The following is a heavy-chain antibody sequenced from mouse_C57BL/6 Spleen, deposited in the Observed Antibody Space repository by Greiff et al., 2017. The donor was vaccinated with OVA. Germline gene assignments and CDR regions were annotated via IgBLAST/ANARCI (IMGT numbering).Heavy chain of an antibody. CDR1: GYTFTSYW. CDR3: ARGGYDWYFDV. CDR2: IHPNSGST. V-gene: IGHV1-64*01. Sequence: QVQLQQSGAELVKPGASVKLSCKASGYTFTSYWMHWVKQRPGQGLEWIGLIHPNSGSTNSNAKFKSKAPLTVYKSSSTAYMQLSCLTSADSAVYYCARGGYDWYFDVWGTGTTVTVSS. D-gene: IGHD2-2*01. J-gene: IGHJ1*03.